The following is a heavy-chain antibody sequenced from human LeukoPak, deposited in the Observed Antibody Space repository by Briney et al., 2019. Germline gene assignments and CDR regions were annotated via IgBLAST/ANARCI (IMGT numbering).Heavy chain of an antibody. CDR3: ARGDYDLSGSYHYGMDV. V-gene: IGHV3-30-3*01. CDR2: MSSDGNKK. J-gene: IGHJ6*02. D-gene: IGHD3-10*01. Sequence: GGSLRLSCAASGFTFSNAWMHWVRQAPGKGLEWVAVMSSDGNKKFYAEYVKGRFTISRDNSENTLYLEMNSLRGEDTAVYYCARGDYDLSGSYHYGMDVWGQGTTVTVSS. CDR1: GFTFSNAW.